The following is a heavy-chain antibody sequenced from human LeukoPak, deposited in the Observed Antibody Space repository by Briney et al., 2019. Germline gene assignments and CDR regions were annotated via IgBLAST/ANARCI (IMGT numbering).Heavy chain of an antibody. J-gene: IGHJ6*03. CDR1: GGTFSSYA. D-gene: IGHD6-6*01. CDR2: IIPIFGTA. V-gene: IGHV1-69*13. CDR3: ARDGGIAARRPPTRYYYYYYMDV. Sequence: ASVKVSCKASGGTFSSYAISWVRQAPGQGLEWMGGIIPIFGTANYAQKFQGRVTITADESTSTAYMELSSLRSEDTAVYYCARDGGIAARRPPTRYYYYYYMDVWGKGTTATVSS.